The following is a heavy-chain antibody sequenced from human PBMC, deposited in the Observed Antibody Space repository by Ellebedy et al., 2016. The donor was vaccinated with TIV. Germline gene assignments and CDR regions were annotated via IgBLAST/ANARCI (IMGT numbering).Heavy chain of an antibody. V-gene: IGHV3-15*01. CDR3: TLHWGFNF. CDR2: ITPKSEGGTG. CDR1: GLIVTDAY. D-gene: IGHD3-16*01. Sequence: GGSLRLSXVASGLIVTDAYMYWVRQAPGKGLEWIGRITPKSEGGTGDYAAPVRGRFTVSRDESLNTLYLEMRSLKIEDTGTYYCTLHWGFNFWGQGTVVTVSS. J-gene: IGHJ3*01.